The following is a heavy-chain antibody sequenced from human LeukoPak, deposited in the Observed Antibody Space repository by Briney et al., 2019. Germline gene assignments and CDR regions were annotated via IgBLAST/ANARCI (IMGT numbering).Heavy chain of an antibody. Sequence: PGGSLRLSCAASGFTFSSYSMHWVRQAPGKGLEWVSSISSSSSYIYYADSVKGRFTISRDNAKNSLYLQMNSLRAEDTAVYYCARIHSNYPFDIWGQGTMVTVSS. CDR3: ARIHSNYPFDI. CDR2: ISSSSSYI. J-gene: IGHJ3*02. D-gene: IGHD4-11*01. CDR1: GFTFSSYS. V-gene: IGHV3-21*01.